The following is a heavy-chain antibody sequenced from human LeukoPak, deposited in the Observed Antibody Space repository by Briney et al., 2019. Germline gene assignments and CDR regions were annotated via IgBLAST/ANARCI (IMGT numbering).Heavy chain of an antibody. J-gene: IGHJ4*02. Sequence: ASVKVSCKASGGTFSSYAISWVRQAPGQGLEWMGGIIPIFGTANYAQKFQGKVTITADESTSTAYMGLSSLRSEDTAVYYCARSDYDFWSGYYAAIFDYWGQGTLVTVSS. CDR2: IIPIFGTA. CDR1: GGTFSSYA. V-gene: IGHV1-69*01. CDR3: ARSDYDFWSGYYAAIFDY. D-gene: IGHD3-3*01.